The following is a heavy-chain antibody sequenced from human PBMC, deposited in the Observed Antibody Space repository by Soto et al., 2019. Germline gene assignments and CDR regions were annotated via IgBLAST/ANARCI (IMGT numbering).Heavy chain of an antibody. CDR1: GGTFSSYA. V-gene: IGHV1-69*05. J-gene: IGHJ4*02. D-gene: IGHD1-20*01. Sequence: ASVKVSCKASGGTFSSYAISWVRQAPGQGLEWMGEIIPIFGTANYAQKFQGRVTITRDTSASTAYMELSSLRSEDTAVYYCARGITLPTPLDYWGQGTLVTVSS. CDR3: ARGITLPTPLDY. CDR2: IIPIFGTA.